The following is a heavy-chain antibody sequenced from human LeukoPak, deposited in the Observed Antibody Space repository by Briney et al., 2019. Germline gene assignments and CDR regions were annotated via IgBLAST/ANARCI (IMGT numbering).Heavy chain of an antibody. J-gene: IGHJ2*01. CDR1: GGSISTSTYY. CDR3: ARRVYSGSYNWYFDL. CDR2: ISYSGST. V-gene: IGHV4-39*01. D-gene: IGHD1-26*01. Sequence: SETLSLTCTVSGGSISTSTYYWGWIRQPPGKGLEWIGSISYSGSTYNNPSLKSRVTISVDTSKNQFFLKLSSVTAPDTALYYCARRVYSGSYNWYFDLWGRGTLVTVSS.